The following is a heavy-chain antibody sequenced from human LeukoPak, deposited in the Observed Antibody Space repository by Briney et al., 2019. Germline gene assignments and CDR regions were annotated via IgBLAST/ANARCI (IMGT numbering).Heavy chain of an antibody. CDR3: TGHHQAYSRTY. CDR1: GFTFSYYW. J-gene: IGHJ4*02. D-gene: IGHD6-13*01. V-gene: IGHV3-74*01. CDR2: ISTDGSST. Sequence: GGTLRLSCAASGFTFSYYWMHWVRQAPGKGLVWVSRISTDGSSTTYADSVKGRFTISRDNAKNTLFLQMNSLRAEDTAVYYCTGHHQAYSRTYWGQGTLVTVSS.